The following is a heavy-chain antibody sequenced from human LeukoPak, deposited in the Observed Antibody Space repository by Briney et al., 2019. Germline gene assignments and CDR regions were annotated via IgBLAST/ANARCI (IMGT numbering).Heavy chain of an antibody. Sequence: ASVKVSCKASGYTFTYYYMHWVRQAPGQGLEWMGWINPIFGTANYAQKFQGRVTITADESTSTAYMELSSLRSEDTAVYYCAREHSGDDSSGYYYDYWGQGTLVTVSS. CDR2: INPIFGTA. CDR1: GYTFTYYY. D-gene: IGHD3-22*01. J-gene: IGHJ4*02. CDR3: AREHSGDDSSGYYYDY. V-gene: IGHV1-69*13.